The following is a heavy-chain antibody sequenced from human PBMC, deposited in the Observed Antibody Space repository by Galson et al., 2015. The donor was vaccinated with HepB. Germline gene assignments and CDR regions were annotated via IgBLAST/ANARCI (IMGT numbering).Heavy chain of an antibody. D-gene: IGHD2-15*01. Sequence: SVKVSCKASGGTFSSYAISWVRQAPGQGLEWMGGIIPIFGTANYAQKFQGRVTITADESTSTAYMELSSLRSEDTAVYYCATVPLGGCSGGSCYSRDYYCYIDVWGKGTTVTVSS. CDR1: GGTFSSYA. CDR3: ATVPLGGCSGGSCYSRDYYCYIDV. J-gene: IGHJ6*03. CDR2: IIPIFGTA. V-gene: IGHV1-69*13.